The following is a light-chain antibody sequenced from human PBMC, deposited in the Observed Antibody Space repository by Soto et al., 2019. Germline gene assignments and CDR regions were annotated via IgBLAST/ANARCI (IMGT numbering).Light chain of an antibody. V-gene: IGKV3-11*01. CDR1: QSVRSN. Sequence: EIVLTQSPATLSLSPGARATLSCRASQSVRSNLAWYQQKPGQAPRLLIYDASNRATGIPGRFSGSGSGTDFTLTICNLEPEDFAVYYCQQRSNWPWTFGQGAKVEIK. CDR3: QQRSNWPWT. J-gene: IGKJ1*01. CDR2: DAS.